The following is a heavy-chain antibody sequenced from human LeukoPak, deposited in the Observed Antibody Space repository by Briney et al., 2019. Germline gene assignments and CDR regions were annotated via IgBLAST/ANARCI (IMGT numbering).Heavy chain of an antibody. V-gene: IGHV4-59*11. CDR3: ASISSWYFFYH. CDR2: ISYSGRI. Sequence: PSETLSLACTVSGGPISSHYGSWVRQPPGEGLEWIGYISYSGRINYNPSLKSRVTLSLDTSKNQFSLTLTSVTAAATAVYYCASISSWYFFYHWGEGTLVTVSS. CDR1: GGPISSHY. J-gene: IGHJ4*02. D-gene: IGHD6-13*01.